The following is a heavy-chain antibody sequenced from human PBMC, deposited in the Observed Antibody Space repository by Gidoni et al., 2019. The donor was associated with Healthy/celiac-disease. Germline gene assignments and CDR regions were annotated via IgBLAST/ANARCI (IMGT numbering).Heavy chain of an antibody. V-gene: IGHV3-33*01. Sequence: QVQLVESGGGVVQPGRSLRLSCAASGFTFSSYGMHWVRQAPGKGLAWVAVIWYDGSNKYYADSVKGRFTISRDNSKNTLYLQMNSLRAEDTAVYYCARDGAVAGMDVWGQGTTVTVSS. CDR3: ARDGAVAGMDV. CDR2: IWYDGSNK. D-gene: IGHD6-19*01. J-gene: IGHJ6*02. CDR1: GFTFSSYG.